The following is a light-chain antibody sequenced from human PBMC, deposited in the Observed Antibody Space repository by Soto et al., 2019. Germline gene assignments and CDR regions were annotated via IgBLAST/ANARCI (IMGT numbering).Light chain of an antibody. CDR3: QQYGSSPPSST. J-gene: IGKJ5*01. Sequence: EVVLSPSPGTLSLSPRERATLSCRASQRVSSGYLAWYQQKPGQAPRLLIYGASNRATDIPDRFSGRGSGTDFTLTISRLEPEDFAVYYCQQYGSSPPSSTFGQGTRLEIK. V-gene: IGKV3-20*01. CDR2: GAS. CDR1: QRVSSGY.